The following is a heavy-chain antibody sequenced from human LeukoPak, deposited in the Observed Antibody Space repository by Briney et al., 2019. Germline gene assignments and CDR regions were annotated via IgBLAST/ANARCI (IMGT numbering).Heavy chain of an antibody. V-gene: IGHV4-34*01. Sequence: SETLSLTCAVYGGSFSGYYWSWIRQPPGKGLEWIGEINHSGGTNYNPSLKSRVTISVDTSKTQFSLTLSSVTAADTAVYYCARGRVTMVRGVIITSPGAYWFDPWGQGTLVTVSS. CDR3: ARGRVTMVRGVIITSPGAYWFDP. CDR1: GGSFSGYY. J-gene: IGHJ5*02. CDR2: INHSGGT. D-gene: IGHD3-10*01.